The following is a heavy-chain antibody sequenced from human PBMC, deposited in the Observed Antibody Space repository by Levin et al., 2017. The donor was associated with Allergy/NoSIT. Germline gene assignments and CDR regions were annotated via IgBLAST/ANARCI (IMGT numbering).Heavy chain of an antibody. CDR1: GYTFTDYY. D-gene: IGHD6-19*01. CDR3: ARVPRSGWQHYNVDY. J-gene: IGHJ4*02. CDR2: IDPNSGGT. Sequence: ASVKVSCKASGYTFTDYYMHWVRQAPGQGLEWMGWIDPNSGGTNYAQKFQGRVTMTRDTSIGTAYMELSRLRSDDTAIYYCARVPRSGWQHYNVDYWGQGTLVTVSS. V-gene: IGHV1-2*02.